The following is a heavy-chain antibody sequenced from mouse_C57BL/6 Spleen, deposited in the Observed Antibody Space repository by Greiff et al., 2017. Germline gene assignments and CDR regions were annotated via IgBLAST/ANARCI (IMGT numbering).Heavy chain of an antibody. D-gene: IGHD1-1*01. CDR1: GYTFTNYW. J-gene: IGHJ1*03. Sequence: VQLQQSGAELVRPGTSVKMSCKASGYTFTNYWIGWAKQRPGHGLEWIGDIYPGGGYTNYNEKFKGKATLTADKSSSTAYMQFSSLTSEDSAIYYCARWRDYYGSSYVNWYFDVWGTGTTVTVSS. CDR3: ARWRDYYGSSYVNWYFDV. V-gene: IGHV1-63*01. CDR2: IYPGGGYT.